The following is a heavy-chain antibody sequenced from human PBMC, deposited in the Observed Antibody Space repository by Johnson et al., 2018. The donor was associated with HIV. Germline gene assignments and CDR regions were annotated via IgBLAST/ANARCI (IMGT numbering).Heavy chain of an antibody. Sequence: MLLVESGGGLIQPGGSLRLSCAASGFTFSSYDMHWVRQATGKGLEWVSAIGTAGDTYYPGSVKGRFTISRENAKNSLYLQMNSLRAEDTAVYYCARTARRYFVDAFDIWGQGTMVTVSS. CDR3: ARTARRYFVDAFDI. D-gene: IGHD3-9*01. CDR2: IGTAGDT. V-gene: IGHV3-13*01. J-gene: IGHJ3*02. CDR1: GFTFSSYD.